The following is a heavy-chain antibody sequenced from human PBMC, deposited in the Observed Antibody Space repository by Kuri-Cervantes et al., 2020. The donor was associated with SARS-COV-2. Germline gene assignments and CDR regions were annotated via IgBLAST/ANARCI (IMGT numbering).Heavy chain of an antibody. Sequence: SETLSLTCTVSGGSISSSSYHWGWIRQPPGKGLEWIGYIYYSGSTNYNPSLKSRVTISVDTSKNQFSLKLSSVTAADTAVYYCARDDGYWGQGTLVTVSS. CDR2: IYYSGST. CDR1: GGSISSSSYH. V-gene: IGHV4-39*07. CDR3: ARDDGY. J-gene: IGHJ4*02.